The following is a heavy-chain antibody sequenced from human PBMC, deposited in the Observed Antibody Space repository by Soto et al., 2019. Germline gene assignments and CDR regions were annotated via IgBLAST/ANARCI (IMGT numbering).Heavy chain of an antibody. V-gene: IGHV1-46*01. Sequence: QVQLVQSGADVKKPGASVRVSCKGSGYTLTGYYVHWVRQAPGQGFEWMGVIYPSGGTTSYAQKFQDRVTMTRDTSTITVYMELSSLRSEDTAVYYCARLATATPPYYFDYWGQGTLVTVSS. CDR2: IYPSGGTT. J-gene: IGHJ4*02. CDR1: GYTLTGYY. CDR3: ARLATATPPYYFDY.